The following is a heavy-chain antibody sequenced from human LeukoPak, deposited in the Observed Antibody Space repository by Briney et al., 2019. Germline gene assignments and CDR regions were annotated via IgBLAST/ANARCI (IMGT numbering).Heavy chain of an antibody. J-gene: IGHJ4*02. D-gene: IGHD1-26*01. CDR2: IRHDGSDK. CDR3: ARLMVGQAGVGATHFDF. Sequence: GGSLRLSCAASGFSFSSYGMHWVRQAPDKGLEWLTFIRHDGSDKYYADSVKARFTISRDNSKNTLYLQIDSLRVEDTAVYYCARLMVGQAGVGATHFDFWGQGTLVAVSS. V-gene: IGHV3-30*02. CDR1: GFSFSSYG.